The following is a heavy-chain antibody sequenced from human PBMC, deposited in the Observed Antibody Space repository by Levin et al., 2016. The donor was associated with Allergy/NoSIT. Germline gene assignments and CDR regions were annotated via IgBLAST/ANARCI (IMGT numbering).Heavy chain of an antibody. Sequence: GGSLRLSCAASGFTFSSYSMNWVRQAPGKGLEWVSSISSGSSYIYYADSVKGRFTISRDNAKNSLYLQMNSLRAEDTAVYYCAREVPYVSQGDDYWGQGTLVTVSS. CDR3: AREVPYVSQGDDY. V-gene: IGHV3-21*01. CDR1: GFTFSSYS. D-gene: IGHD3-10*02. CDR2: ISSGSSYI. J-gene: IGHJ4*02.